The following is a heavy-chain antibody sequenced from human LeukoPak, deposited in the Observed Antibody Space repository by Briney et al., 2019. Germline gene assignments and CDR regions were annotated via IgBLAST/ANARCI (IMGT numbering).Heavy chain of an antibody. CDR1: GFTFTTYW. V-gene: IGHV3-74*01. Sequence: GGSLRLSCAASGFTFTTYWMHWVRQAPGKGLVWVSHINSDGSITSYADSVKGRFTISRDNAKNTLYLQMNSLRAEDTAVYYCAKERDYGDYETAFDIWGQGTMVTVSS. CDR3: AKERDYGDYETAFDI. CDR2: INSDGSIT. D-gene: IGHD4-17*01. J-gene: IGHJ3*02.